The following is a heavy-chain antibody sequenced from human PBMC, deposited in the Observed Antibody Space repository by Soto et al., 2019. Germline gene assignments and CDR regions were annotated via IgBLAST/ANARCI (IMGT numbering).Heavy chain of an antibody. CDR2: IKSKADGGTT. J-gene: IGHJ2*01. D-gene: IGHD3-22*01. V-gene: IGHV3-15*07. Sequence: SVSNAWMNWVRQAPGKGLEWVGRIKSKADGGTTDYAAPVKDRFTISRDDSKTMLYLQMNSLKTEDTAVYYCTTGVSYDSSGYYYWYFDLWGRGTLVTVSS. CDR1: SVSNAW. CDR3: TTGVSYDSSGYYYWYFDL.